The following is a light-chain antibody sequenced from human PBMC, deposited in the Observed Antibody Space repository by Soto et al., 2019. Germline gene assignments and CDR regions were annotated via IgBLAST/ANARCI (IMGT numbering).Light chain of an antibody. Sequence: EVVLTQSPVTLSLSPGERATLSCRASQSFRGLLAWYQQKPGQAPRLLISDAYNRATGIPPRFSGSGSGTDFNLTISSLEPEDAAFYYCQQHHVWPITFGQGTRLEIK. CDR2: DAY. V-gene: IGKV3-11*01. J-gene: IGKJ5*01. CDR1: QSFRGL. CDR3: QQHHVWPIT.